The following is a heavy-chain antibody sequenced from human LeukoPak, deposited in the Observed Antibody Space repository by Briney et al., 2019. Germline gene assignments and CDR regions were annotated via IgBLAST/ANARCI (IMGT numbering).Heavy chain of an antibody. CDR1: GGSISSGGYY. J-gene: IGHJ5*02. V-gene: IGHV4-39*07. D-gene: IGHD3-3*01. CDR3: ARVGLGRYYDFWSGYSRTPNWFDP. CDR2: INHSGST. Sequence: SETLSLTCTVSGGSISSGGYYWSWIRQPPGKGLEWIGEINHSGSTNYNPSLKSRVTISVDTSKNQFSLKLSSVTAADTAVYYCARVGLGRYYDFWSGYSRTPNWFDPWGQGTLVTVSS.